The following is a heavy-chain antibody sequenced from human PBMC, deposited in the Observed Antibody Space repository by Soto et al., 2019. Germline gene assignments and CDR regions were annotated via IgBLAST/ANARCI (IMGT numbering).Heavy chain of an antibody. V-gene: IGHV1-2*02. J-gene: IGHJ5*02. CDR2: INPDSGGT. CDR1: GYTFSDYY. CDR3: ARVLGLRTNNWFDP. D-gene: IGHD3-16*01. Sequence: ASVKVSCKAGGYTFSDYYIQWVRQAPGQGLEWMGWINPDSGGTNYAQKFQGRVTMTRDTSISTAYMELSRLRSDDTAVYYCARVLGLRTNNWFDPWGQGTLVTVSS.